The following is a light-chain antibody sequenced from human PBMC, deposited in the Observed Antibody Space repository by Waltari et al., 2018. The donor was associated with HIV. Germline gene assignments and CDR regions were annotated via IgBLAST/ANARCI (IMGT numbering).Light chain of an antibody. V-gene: IGLV1-44*01. CDR1: SSNIGSNA. Sequence: SVLTQPPSASGTPGQRVTISCSGSSSNIGSNAVNWYQHFHGTSPTLLIYITTPRPPGVPDLFSASRSATSASLAISGLQSEDEADYYCAAWDDSLNGVVFGGGTKLTVL. J-gene: IGLJ3*02. CDR2: ITT. CDR3: AAWDDSLNGVV.